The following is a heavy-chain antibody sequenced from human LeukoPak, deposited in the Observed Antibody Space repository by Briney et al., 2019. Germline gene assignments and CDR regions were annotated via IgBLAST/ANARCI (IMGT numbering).Heavy chain of an antibody. CDR2: INPNSGGT. V-gene: IGHV1-2*04. Sequence: ASVTVSCKASGYTFTGYYMHWVRQAPGQGLEWMGWINPNSGGTNYAQKFQGWVTMTRDTSISTAYMELSRLRSDDTAVYYCARVVYYYYGSGSYFDYWGQGTLVTVSS. D-gene: IGHD3-10*01. CDR1: GYTFTGYY. CDR3: ARVVYYYYGSGSYFDY. J-gene: IGHJ4*02.